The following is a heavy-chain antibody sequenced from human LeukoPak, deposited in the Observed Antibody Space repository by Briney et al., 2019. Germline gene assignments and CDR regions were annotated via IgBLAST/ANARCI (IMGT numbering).Heavy chain of an antibody. J-gene: IGHJ5*02. D-gene: IGHD6-13*01. CDR3: ASGRLAAAAVDP. Sequence: SETLSLTCAVYGGSFSGYYWSWIRQPPGKGLEWIGEINHSGSTNYNPSLKSRVTISVDTSKNQFSLKLSSVTAADTAVYYCASGRLAAAAVDPWGQGTLVTVSS. CDR1: GGSFSGYY. V-gene: IGHV4-34*01. CDR2: INHSGST.